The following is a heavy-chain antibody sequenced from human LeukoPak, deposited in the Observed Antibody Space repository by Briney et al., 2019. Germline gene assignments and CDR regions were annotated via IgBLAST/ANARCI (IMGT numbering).Heavy chain of an antibody. CDR1: GGSFSGYY. CDR2: INHSGST. Sequence: SETLPLTCAVYGGSFSGYYWSWIRQPPGKGLEWIGEINHSGSTNYNPSLKTRVTISVDTSKNQFSLKLSAVTAADTAVYYCARGGGSYGYYMDVWGKGTTVTVSS. CDR3: ARGGGSYGYYMDV. D-gene: IGHD3-16*01. J-gene: IGHJ6*03. V-gene: IGHV4-34*01.